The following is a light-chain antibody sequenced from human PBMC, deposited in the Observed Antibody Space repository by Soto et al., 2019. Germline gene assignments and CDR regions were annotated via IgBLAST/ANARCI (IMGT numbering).Light chain of an antibody. Sequence: EIVMTQSPATLSVSPGERATLSCRASQSVSSNLAWYQQKPGQAPRLLIYGASTRATGIPARFRGSGSRTEFTLTISSLQSEDFAVYYCQQNNNWPPVTFGPGTKVDIQ. CDR1: QSVSSN. V-gene: IGKV3-15*01. J-gene: IGKJ3*01. CDR3: QQNNNWPPVT. CDR2: GAS.